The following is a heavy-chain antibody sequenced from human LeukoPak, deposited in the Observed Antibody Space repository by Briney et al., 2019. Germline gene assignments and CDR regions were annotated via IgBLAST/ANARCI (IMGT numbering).Heavy chain of an antibody. Sequence: GGSLRLSCAASGFTFSSYSMNWVRQAPGKGLEWVSSISSSSSYIYYADSVKGRFTISRDNAKNSPYLQMNSLRAEDTAVYYCARGDSSGWFDPWGQGTLVTVSS. V-gene: IGHV3-21*01. D-gene: IGHD6-19*01. J-gene: IGHJ5*02. CDR2: ISSSSSYI. CDR3: ARGDSSGWFDP. CDR1: GFTFSSYS.